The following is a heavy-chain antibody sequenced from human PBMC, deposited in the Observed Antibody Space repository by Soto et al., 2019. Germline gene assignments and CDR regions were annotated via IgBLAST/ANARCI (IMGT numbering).Heavy chain of an antibody. CDR2: IDPSDSYT. D-gene: IGHD2-2*01. CDR1: GYSFTSYW. J-gene: IGHJ6*02. CDR3: PSRRRSSTTSIDAYYGMDV. V-gene: IGHV5-10-1*01. Sequence: GESLKISCKGSGYSFTSYWISWVRQMPGKGLEWMGRIDPSDSYTNYSPSFQGHVTLSADKSISTAYRQWSSLKPSDTAMYSCPSRRRSSTTSIDAYYGMDVWGQGTTVTVSS.